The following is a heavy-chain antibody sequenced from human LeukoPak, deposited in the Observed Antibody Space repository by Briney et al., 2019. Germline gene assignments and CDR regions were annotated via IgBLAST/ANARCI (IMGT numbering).Heavy chain of an antibody. CDR3: ARDEDAF. V-gene: IGHV3-30*03. Sequence: PGGSLRLSCAASGFTFSKFGMHWVRQAPGKGLEWVAVISYDGSDRYYADSVRGRFTISRDNSKNTLYLQMNSLRDEDTAVYYCARDEDAFGGQGTLVTVSS. J-gene: IGHJ4*02. CDR2: ISYDGSDR. CDR1: GFTFSKFG.